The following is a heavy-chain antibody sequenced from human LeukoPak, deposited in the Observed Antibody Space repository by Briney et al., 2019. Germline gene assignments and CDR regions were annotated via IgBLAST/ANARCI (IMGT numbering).Heavy chain of an antibody. V-gene: IGHV1-69*05. CDR1: GGTFSSYA. CDR2: IIPIFGTA. Sequence: SVKVSCKASGGTFSSYAISWVRQAPGQGLEWMGRIIPIFGTANYAQKFQGRVTITTDESTSTAYMELSSLRSEDTAVYYCARDFLRQETGLGYWGQGTLVTVSS. CDR3: ARDFLRQETGLGY. D-gene: IGHD3-3*01. J-gene: IGHJ4*02.